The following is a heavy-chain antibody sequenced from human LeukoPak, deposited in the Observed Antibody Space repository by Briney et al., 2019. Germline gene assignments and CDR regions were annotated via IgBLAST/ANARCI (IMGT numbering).Heavy chain of an antibody. CDR3: ATSSNSVGYNWFDP. CDR1: GGSMSSGSYY. CDR2: IYTSGST. Sequence: PSQTLSLTCTVSGGSMSSGSYYWSWIRQPAGEGLEWIGRIYTSGSTTSNHSLKSRVTISVDTSKNQFSPKLSSVTAADTAVYYCATSSNSVGYNWFDPWGQGTLVTVSS. J-gene: IGHJ5*02. D-gene: IGHD4-11*01. V-gene: IGHV4-61*02.